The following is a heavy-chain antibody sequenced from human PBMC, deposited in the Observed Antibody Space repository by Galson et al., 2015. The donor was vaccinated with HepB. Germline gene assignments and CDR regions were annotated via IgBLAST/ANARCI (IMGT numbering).Heavy chain of an antibody. D-gene: IGHD3-16*02. J-gene: IGHJ3*02. Sequence: PALVKPTQTLTLACTFSGFSLWNSGVGVGWIRQPPGKALEWLAIIYWDDDKRYSPSLKNRLTITEDTSKNQVVLTMTNMDPVDTATYYCAHIMITFGGVIRDDAFDIWGQGTMVTVSS. CDR1: GFSLWNSGVG. V-gene: IGHV2-5*02. CDR3: AHIMITFGGVIRDDAFDI. CDR2: IYWDDDK.